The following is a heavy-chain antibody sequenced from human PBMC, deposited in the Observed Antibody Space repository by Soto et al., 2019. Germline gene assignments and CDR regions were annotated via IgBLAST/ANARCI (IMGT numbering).Heavy chain of an antibody. V-gene: IGHV1-69*01. J-gene: IGHJ6*02. Sequence: QVQLVQSGAEVKKPGSSVKVSCKASGGTFSSYAISWVRQAPGQGLEWMGGIIPISGTANYAQKFQGRVTITADESTSTAYMELRSLRSEDTAVYYCPRSQGSSTSLEIYYYYYYGMDVWGQGTTVTVSS. D-gene: IGHD2-2*01. CDR3: PRSQGSSTSLEIYYYYYYGMDV. CDR1: GGTFSSYA. CDR2: IIPISGTA.